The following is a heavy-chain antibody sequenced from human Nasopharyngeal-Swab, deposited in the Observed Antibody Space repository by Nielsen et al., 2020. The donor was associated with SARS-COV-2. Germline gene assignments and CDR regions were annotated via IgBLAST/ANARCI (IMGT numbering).Heavy chain of an antibody. CDR3: ARGPVVAYCGGDCYSEVILPGFDY. D-gene: IGHD2-21*02. CDR2: INHSGST. J-gene: IGHJ4*02. Sequence: SQTLSLTCAVYGGSFSGYYWSWIRRPPGKGLEWIGEINHSGSTNYNPSLKSRVTISVDTSKNQFSLKLSSVTAADTALYYCARGPVVAYCGGDCYSEVILPGFDYWGQGTLVTVSS. CDR1: GGSFSGYY. V-gene: IGHV4-34*01.